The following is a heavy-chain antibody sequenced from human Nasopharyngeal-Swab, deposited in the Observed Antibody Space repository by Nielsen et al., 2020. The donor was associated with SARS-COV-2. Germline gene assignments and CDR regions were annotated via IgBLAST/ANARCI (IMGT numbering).Heavy chain of an antibody. CDR2: IWYDGSNK. V-gene: IGHV3-33*01. CDR3: ARDLGGAAAGTDY. CDR1: GFTFSSYG. Sequence: LSLTCAASGFTFSSYGMHWVRQAPGKGLEWVAVIWYDGSNKYYADSVKGRFTISRDNSKSTLYLQMNSLRAEDTAVYYCARDLGGAAAGTDYWGQGTLVTVSS. J-gene: IGHJ4*02. D-gene: IGHD6-13*01.